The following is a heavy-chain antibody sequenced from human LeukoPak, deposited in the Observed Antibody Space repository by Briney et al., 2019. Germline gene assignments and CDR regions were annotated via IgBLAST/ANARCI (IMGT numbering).Heavy chain of an antibody. CDR2: ISYTGST. CDR1: GGSISSSSYL. D-gene: IGHD3-22*01. V-gene: IGHV4-39*01. CDR3: ARHDERGAFSWEGYDSTLYYYRGNYFDH. J-gene: IGHJ4*02. Sequence: PSETLSLTCTVSGGSISSSSYLWGWLRQPPGKALERIGTISYTGSTYYNPSLKSRVTISADTSKKQLSLTLTAVTAADTAVYYCARHDERGAFSWEGYDSTLYYYRGNYFDHWGQGTLVTASS.